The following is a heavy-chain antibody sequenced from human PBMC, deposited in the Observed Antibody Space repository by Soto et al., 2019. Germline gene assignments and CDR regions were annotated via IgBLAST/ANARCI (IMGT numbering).Heavy chain of an antibody. CDR1: GGSISSSNW. J-gene: IGHJ6*02. V-gene: IGHV4-4*02. CDR3: ARDRLSIAAAGISYYGMDV. D-gene: IGHD6-13*01. CDR2: IYHSGST. Sequence: PSETLSLTCAVSGGSISSSNWWSCVRQPPGKGLEWIGEIYHSGSTNYNPSLKSRVTISVDKSKNQFSLKLSSVTAADTAVYYCARDRLSIAAAGISYYGMDVWGQGTTVTVS.